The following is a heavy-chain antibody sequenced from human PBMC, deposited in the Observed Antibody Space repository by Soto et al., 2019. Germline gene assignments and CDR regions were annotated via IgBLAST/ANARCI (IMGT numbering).Heavy chain of an antibody. CDR2: INHSGST. Sequence: SETLSLTCAVYGGSFSGYYWSWIRQPPGKGLEWIGEINHSGSTNYNPSLKSRVTISVDTSKNQFSLKLSSVTAADTAVYYCARVLRYSSSSDYWGQGTRVTVS. V-gene: IGHV4-34*01. CDR1: GGSFSGYY. D-gene: IGHD6-6*01. J-gene: IGHJ4*02. CDR3: ARVLRYSSSSDY.